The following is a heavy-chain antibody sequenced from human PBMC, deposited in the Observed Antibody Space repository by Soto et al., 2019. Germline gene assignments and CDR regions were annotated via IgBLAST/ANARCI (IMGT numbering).Heavy chain of an antibody. Sequence: QVQLVESGGGVVQPGRSLRLSCAASGFTFSSYGMHWVRQAPGKGREWGAVIWYDGSNKYYADSVKGRFTISRDNSKNTLYLQMNSLRAEDTAVYYCARDPTSIGYFDYWGQGTLVTVSS. CDR3: ARDPTSIGYFDY. CDR1: GFTFSSYG. D-gene: IGHD2-21*01. J-gene: IGHJ4*02. CDR2: IWYDGSNK. V-gene: IGHV3-33*01.